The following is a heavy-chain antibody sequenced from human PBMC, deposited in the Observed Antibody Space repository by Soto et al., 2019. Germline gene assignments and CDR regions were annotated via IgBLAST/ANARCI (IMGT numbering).Heavy chain of an antibody. CDR3: ARDGTVTTPFDYYYYYMDV. CDR1: GFTFSSYS. V-gene: IGHV3-21*01. Sequence: EVQLVESGGGLVKPGGSLRLSCAASGFTFSSYSMNWVRQAPGKGLEWVSSISSSSSYIYYADSVKGRFTISRDNAKNSLYLQMNSLRAEDTAVYYCARDGTVTTPFDYYYYYMDVWGKGTTVTVSS. CDR2: ISSSSSYI. D-gene: IGHD4-4*01. J-gene: IGHJ6*03.